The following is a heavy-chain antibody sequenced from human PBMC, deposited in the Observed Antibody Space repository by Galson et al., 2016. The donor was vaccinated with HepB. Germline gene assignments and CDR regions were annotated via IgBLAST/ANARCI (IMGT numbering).Heavy chain of an antibody. Sequence: CAISGDSVSSNSAAWNWIRSSPSRGLEWLGRTYYRSRWYTDYAVSVKSRLTINPDTSQNQFSLQLNSVTPEDTAVYFCARARVAVPGTRFAYFDGWGQGTLVTVSS. CDR1: GDSVSSNSAA. J-gene: IGHJ4*02. D-gene: IGHD6-19*01. CDR3: ARARVAVPGTRFAYFDG. V-gene: IGHV6-1*01. CDR2: TYYRSRWYT.